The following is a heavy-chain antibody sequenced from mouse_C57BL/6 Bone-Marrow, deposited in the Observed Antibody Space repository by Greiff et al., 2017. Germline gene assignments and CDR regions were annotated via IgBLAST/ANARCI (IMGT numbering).Heavy chain of an antibody. V-gene: IGHV1-81*01. CDR3: ASSRYAMDY. J-gene: IGHJ4*01. Sequence: VKLMESGAELARPGASVKLSCKASGYTFTSYGISWVKQRTGQGLEWIGEIYPRSGNTYYNEKFKGKATLTADKSTSTAYMELRSLTSEDSAVYFCASSRYAMDYWGQGTSVTVSS. D-gene: IGHD6-1*01. CDR1: GYTFTSYG. CDR2: IYPRSGNT.